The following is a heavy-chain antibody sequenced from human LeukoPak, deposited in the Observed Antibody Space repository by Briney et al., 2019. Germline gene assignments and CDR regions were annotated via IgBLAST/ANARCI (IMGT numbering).Heavy chain of an antibody. D-gene: IGHD3-10*01. Sequence: ASVKVSCKASGYTFTSYGISWVRQAPGQGLEWMGWISAYNGNTNYAQKLQGRVTMTTDTSTSTAYMELWSLRSDDTAVYYCAREATGFGDYYFDYWGQGTLVTVSS. CDR2: ISAYNGNT. V-gene: IGHV1-18*01. CDR1: GYTFTSYG. J-gene: IGHJ4*02. CDR3: AREATGFGDYYFDY.